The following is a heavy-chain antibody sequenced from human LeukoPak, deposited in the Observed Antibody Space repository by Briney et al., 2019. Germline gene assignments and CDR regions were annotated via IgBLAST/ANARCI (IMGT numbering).Heavy chain of an antibody. CDR3: ARSNWNYGGYYYYYMDV. D-gene: IGHD1-7*01. CDR1: GFTFSSYA. CDR2: ISSNVGST. Sequence: GGSLRLSCAASGFTFSSYAMHWVRQAPGKGLEYVSAISSNVGSTYYANSVKGRFTISRDNSKNTLYLQMGSLRAEDMAVYYCARSNWNYGGYYYYYMDVWGKGTTVTVSS. J-gene: IGHJ6*03. V-gene: IGHV3-64*01.